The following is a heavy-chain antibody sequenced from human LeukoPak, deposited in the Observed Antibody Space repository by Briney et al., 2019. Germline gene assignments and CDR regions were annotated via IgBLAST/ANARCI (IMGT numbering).Heavy chain of an antibody. CDR1: GYTFTSYD. D-gene: IGHD6-6*01. CDR3: ARAPQIAARHRYYYYGMDV. CDR2: MNPNSGNT. J-gene: IGHJ6*02. V-gene: IGHV1-8*01. Sequence: ASVKVSCKASGYTFTSYDINWVRQATGQRLEWMGWMNPNSGNTGYAQKFQGRVTMTRNTSISTAYMELSSLRSEDTAVYYCARAPQIAARHRYYYYGMDVWGQGTTVTVSS.